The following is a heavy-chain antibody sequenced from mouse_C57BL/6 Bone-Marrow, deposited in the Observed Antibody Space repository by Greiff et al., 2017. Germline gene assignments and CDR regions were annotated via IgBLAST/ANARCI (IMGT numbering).Heavy chain of an antibody. CDR2: IDPSDSYT. CDR1: GYTFTSYW. CDR3: ARERWLLSYFDY. J-gene: IGHJ2*01. V-gene: IGHV1-69*01. Sequence: QVQLQQPGAELVMPGASVKLSCKASGYTFTSYWMHWVQQSPGQGLEWIGEIDPSDSYTNYNQKFKGKSTLTVDKSSSTAYMKLSSLTSEDSAVYYCARERWLLSYFDYWGQGTTLTVSS. D-gene: IGHD2-3*01.